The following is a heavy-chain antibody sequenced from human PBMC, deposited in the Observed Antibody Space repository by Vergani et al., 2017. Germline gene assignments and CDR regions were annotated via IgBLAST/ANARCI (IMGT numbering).Heavy chain of an antibody. V-gene: IGHV3-21*01. CDR1: GFTFSSYA. J-gene: IGHJ6*02. D-gene: IGHD4-17*01. Sequence: EVQLLESGGGLVQPGGSLRLSCAASGFTFSSYAMSWVRQAPGQGLEWVSAISGSSTYIYYADSVKGRFTISRDNAKNSLYLQMNSLRAEDTAVYYCARPRRSFGDDGSSPYGMDVWGQGTTVTVSS. CDR2: ISGSSTYI. CDR3: ARPRRSFGDDGSSPYGMDV.